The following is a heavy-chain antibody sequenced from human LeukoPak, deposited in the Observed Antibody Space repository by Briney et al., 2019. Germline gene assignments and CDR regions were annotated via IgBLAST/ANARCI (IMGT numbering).Heavy chain of an antibody. D-gene: IGHD6-6*01. CDR1: GYSISSGYY. V-gene: IGHV4-38-2*02. Sequence: SETLSLTCAVSGYSISSGYYWGWIRQPPGKGLEWIGSIYHSGSTYYNPSLKSRVTISVDTSKNQFSLKLSSVTATDAAIYYCERERSSSSDYWGQGTLVTVSS. CDR2: IYHSGST. J-gene: IGHJ4*02. CDR3: ERERSSSSDY.